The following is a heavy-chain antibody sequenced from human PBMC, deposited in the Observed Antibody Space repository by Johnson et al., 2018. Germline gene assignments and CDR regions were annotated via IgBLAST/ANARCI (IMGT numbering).Heavy chain of an antibody. J-gene: IGHJ3*02. CDR1: GFTFNRYW. Sequence: VQLVQSGGGLVQPGGSLRLCCVASGFTFNRYWMSWVRQSPGMGLEWVAAIKEGGSEQSYIASVKGRFTISMDNAQNSLYLQMNNLRVEDTAVYYCSSLRRSEPFNIWGQGTMVTVSS. V-gene: IGHV3-7*01. D-gene: IGHD1-14*01. CDR3: SSLRRSEPFNI. CDR2: IKEGGSEQ.